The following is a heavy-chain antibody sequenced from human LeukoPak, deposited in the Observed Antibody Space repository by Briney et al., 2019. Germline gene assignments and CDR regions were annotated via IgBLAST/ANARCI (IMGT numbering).Heavy chain of an antibody. V-gene: IGHV3-7*01. CDR2: IKQDGSEK. J-gene: IGHJ4*02. D-gene: IGHD3-3*01. CDR1: GFTFSSYW. CDR3: ARDEIFGVELDVYYFDY. Sequence: GGSLRLSYAASGFTFSSYWMSWVRQAPGKGLEWVANIKQDGSEKYYVDSVKGRFTISRDNAKNSLYLQMNSLRAEDTAVYYCARDEIFGVELDVYYFDYWGQGTLVTVSS.